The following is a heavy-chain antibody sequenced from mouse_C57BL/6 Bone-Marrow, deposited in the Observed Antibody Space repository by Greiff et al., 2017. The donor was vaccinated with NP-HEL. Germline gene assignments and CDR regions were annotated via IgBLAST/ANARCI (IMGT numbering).Heavy chain of an antibody. CDR1: GFSFNTYA. J-gene: IGHJ4*01. CDR2: IRSKSNNYAT. CDR3: VRLITTVVATDAMDY. V-gene: IGHV10-1*01. Sequence: EVKLVESGGGLVQPKGSLKLSCAASGFSFNTYAMNWVRQAPGKGLEWVARIRSKSNNYATYYADSVKDRFTISRDDSESMLYLQMNNLKTEDTAMYYCVRLITTVVATDAMDYWGQGTSVTVSS. D-gene: IGHD1-1*01.